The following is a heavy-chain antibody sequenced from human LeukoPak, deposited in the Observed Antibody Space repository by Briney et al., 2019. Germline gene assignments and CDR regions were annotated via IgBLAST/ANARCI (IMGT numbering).Heavy chain of an antibody. Sequence: GGSLRLSCAASGFTFGTYSMNWVHQAPGKGPEWVSYISSSGITIYYADSVRGRFTISRDNAKNSLYLQMNSLRAEDTAVYYCARDRYGSGSYYNVDYWGQGTLVTVSS. V-gene: IGHV3-48*01. J-gene: IGHJ4*02. CDR2: ISSSGITI. CDR1: GFTFGTYS. CDR3: ARDRYGSGSYYNVDY. D-gene: IGHD3-10*01.